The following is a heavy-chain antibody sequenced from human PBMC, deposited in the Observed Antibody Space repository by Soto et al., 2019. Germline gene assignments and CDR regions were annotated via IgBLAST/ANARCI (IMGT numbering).Heavy chain of an antibody. CDR3: ARDRCRGGSCYRTYAFDI. CDR2: IKLDASEK. Sequence: GGSLRLSCAASGFTFSFYWMSWVRQAPGKGLEWLGTIKLDASEKKYVDSVKGRFTISRDDAKNSLYLQMNSLRADDTAVYYCARDRCRGGSCYRTYAFDIWGQGTMVTVSS. CDR1: GFTFSFYW. J-gene: IGHJ3*02. D-gene: IGHD2-15*01. V-gene: IGHV3-7*01.